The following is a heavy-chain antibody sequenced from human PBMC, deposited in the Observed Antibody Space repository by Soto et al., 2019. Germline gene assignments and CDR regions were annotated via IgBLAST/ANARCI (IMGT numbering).Heavy chain of an antibody. Sequence: QVQLQQWGAGLLKPSETLSLTCAVYGGSFSGYYWSWIRQPPGKGLEWIGEINHSGSTNDNPSLKSRVTISVDTSKNQFSLKLSSVTAADTAVYYCARGRGRVAAAGTSYMDVWGKGTTVTVSS. CDR2: INHSGST. V-gene: IGHV4-34*01. J-gene: IGHJ6*03. D-gene: IGHD6-13*01. CDR3: ARGRGRVAAAGTSYMDV. CDR1: GGSFSGYY.